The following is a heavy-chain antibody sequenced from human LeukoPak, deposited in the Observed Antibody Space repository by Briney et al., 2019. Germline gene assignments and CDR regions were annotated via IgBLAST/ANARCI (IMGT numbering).Heavy chain of an antibody. CDR2: INPNSGGT. Sequence: ASVKVSCKASGYTFTGYYMHWVQQAPGQGLEWMGWINPNSGGTNYAQKFQGWVTMTRDTSISTAYMELSRLRSDDTAVYYCARGQSQGIAVAGMDVWGQGTTVTVSS. D-gene: IGHD6-19*01. V-gene: IGHV1-2*04. CDR3: ARGQSQGIAVAGMDV. CDR1: GYTFTGYY. J-gene: IGHJ6*02.